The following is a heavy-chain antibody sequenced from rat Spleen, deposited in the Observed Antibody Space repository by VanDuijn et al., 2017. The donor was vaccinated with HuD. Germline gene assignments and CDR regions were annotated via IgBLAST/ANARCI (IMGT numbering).Heavy chain of an antibody. CDR2: ISTGGGNT. CDR3: TRDRTYYGFTLDY. V-gene: IGHV5-25*01. Sequence: EVQLVESGGGLVQPGRSMRLSCTALGFTFSNYYMAWVRQAPTEGLEWVASISTGGGNTYYRDSVKGRFTISRDNAKSTLYLQMNSLRSEDTATYYCTRDRTYYGFTLDYWGQGVMVTVSS. J-gene: IGHJ2*01. D-gene: IGHD1-9*01. CDR1: GFTFSNYY.